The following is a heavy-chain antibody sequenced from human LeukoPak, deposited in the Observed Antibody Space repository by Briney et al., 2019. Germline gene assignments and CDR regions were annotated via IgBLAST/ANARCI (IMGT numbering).Heavy chain of an antibody. D-gene: IGHD3-3*01. CDR2: IYYSGST. CDR3: ARTESGVWSGYFY. Sequence: PSETLSLTCTVSGGSISSGSYLWGCIRQPPGKGLEWIGSIYYSGSTYYNPSLKSRVTISVDTSKNQFSLKLSSVTAADTAVYYCARTESGVWSGYFYWGQGTLVTVSS. V-gene: IGHV4-39*07. J-gene: IGHJ4*02. CDR1: GGSISSGSYL.